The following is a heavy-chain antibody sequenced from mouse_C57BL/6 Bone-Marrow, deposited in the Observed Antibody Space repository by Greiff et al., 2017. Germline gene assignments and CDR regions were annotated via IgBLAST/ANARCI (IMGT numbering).Heavy chain of an antibody. V-gene: IGHV1-81*01. D-gene: IGHD1-1*01. J-gene: IGHJ3*01. CDR3: ARYYYGSY. CDR2: IYPRSGNT. Sequence: VQLQQSGAELARPGASVKLSCKASGYTFTSYGISWVKQRTGQGLEWIGEIYPRSGNTYYNEKFKGKATLTADKSSSTAYMELRSLTSEDSAVYFCARYYYGSYWGQGTLVTVSA. CDR1: GYTFTSYG.